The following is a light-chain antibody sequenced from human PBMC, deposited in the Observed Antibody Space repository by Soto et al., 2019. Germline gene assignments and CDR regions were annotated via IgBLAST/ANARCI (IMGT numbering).Light chain of an antibody. V-gene: IGLV1-40*01. CDR1: SSNIGAGYD. Sequence: QPVLTQPPSVSGAPGQRVTISCTGSSSNIGAGYDVHWYQQLPGTAPKLLISGNSNRPSGVPDRFSGSKSGTSASLAITGLQAEDEADYYCQSYDSSLSVYVFGTGTKVTVL. CDR3: QSYDSSLSVYV. CDR2: GNS. J-gene: IGLJ1*01.